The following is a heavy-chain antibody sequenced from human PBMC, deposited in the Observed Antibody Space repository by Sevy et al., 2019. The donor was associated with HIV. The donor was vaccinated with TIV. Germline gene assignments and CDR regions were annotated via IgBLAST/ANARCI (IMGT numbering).Heavy chain of an antibody. V-gene: IGHV3-23*01. CDR2: ISGSGGST. D-gene: IGHD3-9*01. Sequence: GGSLRLSCAASGFTFSSYAMSWVRQAPGKGLEWVSAISGSGGSTYYADSVKGRFTISRDNSKNTLYLQMNSLRAEDTAVYYCAKGGPGSMLTGPEENYFDYWGQGTLVTVSS. J-gene: IGHJ4*02. CDR3: AKGGPGSMLTGPEENYFDY. CDR1: GFTFSSYA.